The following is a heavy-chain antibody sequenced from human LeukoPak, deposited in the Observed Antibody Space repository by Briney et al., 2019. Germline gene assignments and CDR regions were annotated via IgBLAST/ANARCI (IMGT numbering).Heavy chain of an antibody. CDR2: IYHSGST. CDR3: ARDLSFGWWELGQPI. V-gene: IGHV4-4*02. D-gene: IGHD1-26*01. Sequence: PSGTLSLTCAVSGGSISSSNWWSWVRQPPGKGLEWIGEIYHSGSTYYNPSLKSRVTISVDTSKNQFSLKLSSVTAADTAVYYCARDLSFGWWELGQPIWGQGTMVTVSS. J-gene: IGHJ3*02. CDR1: GGSISSSNW.